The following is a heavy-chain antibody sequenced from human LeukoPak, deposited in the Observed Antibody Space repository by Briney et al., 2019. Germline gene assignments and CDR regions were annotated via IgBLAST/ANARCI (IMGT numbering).Heavy chain of an antibody. CDR1: GYTFTGYY. CDR2: INSNSGGT. J-gene: IGHJ4*02. CDR3: ARVGGALYDTSRYYRVIDD. Sequence: GASVKVSCKASGYTFTGYYIHWVRQAPGQGLEWMGWINSNSGGTNYAQKFQGRVTMTRDTSISTAYMELSRLRSDDTAVYYCARVGGALYDTSRYYRVIDDWGQGTLVTVSS. V-gene: IGHV1-2*02. D-gene: IGHD3-22*01.